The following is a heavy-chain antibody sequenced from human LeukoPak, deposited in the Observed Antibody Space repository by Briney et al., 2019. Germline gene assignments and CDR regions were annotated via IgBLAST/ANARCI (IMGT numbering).Heavy chain of an antibody. CDR2: ICGSGGST. D-gene: IGHD6-19*01. CDR3: AKVTYEQCLFLLPQTDY. J-gene: IGHJ4*02. V-gene: IGHV3-23*01. CDR1: GCIFSSYA. Sequence: GRSLTLSRVASGCIFSSYAMDEVRQAAGKGLDGVSAICGSGGSTYCADYVKGRFTISRDNSKITLYLQMYSLRAEDTAVYYCAKVTYEQCLFLLPQTDYWGQGTLVTVSS.